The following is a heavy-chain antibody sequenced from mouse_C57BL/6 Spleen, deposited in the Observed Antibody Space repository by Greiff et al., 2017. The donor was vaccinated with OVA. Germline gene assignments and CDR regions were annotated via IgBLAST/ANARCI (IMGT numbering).Heavy chain of an antibody. CDR1: GYTFTSYW. V-gene: IGHV1-64*01. J-gene: IGHJ4*01. D-gene: IGHD2-3*01. CDR2: IHPNSGST. Sequence: VQLQQPGAELVKPGASVKLSCKASGYTFTSYWMHWVKQRPGQGLEWIGMIHPNSGSTNYNEKFKSKATLTVDKSSSTAYMQLSSLTSEDSAVYYCARGGMVTTPLYAMDYWGQGTSVTVSS. CDR3: ARGGMVTTPLYAMDY.